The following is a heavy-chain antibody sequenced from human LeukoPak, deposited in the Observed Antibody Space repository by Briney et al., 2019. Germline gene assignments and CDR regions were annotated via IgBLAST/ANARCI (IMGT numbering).Heavy chain of an antibody. CDR3: ARGRGWGLPGSTFQH. D-gene: IGHD6-13*01. CDR1: GGSISSYY. J-gene: IGHJ1*01. Sequence: SETLSLTCTVSGGSISSYYWSWIRQPAGKGLEWIGSIYYSGSTYYNPSLKSRVTISVDTSKNQFSLKLSSVTAADTAVYYCARGRGWGLPGSTFQHWGQGTLVTVSS. CDR2: IYYSGST. V-gene: IGHV4-4*07.